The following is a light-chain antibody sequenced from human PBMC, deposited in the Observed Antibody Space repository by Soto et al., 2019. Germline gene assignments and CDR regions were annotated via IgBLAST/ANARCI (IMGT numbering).Light chain of an antibody. CDR2: GAS. V-gene: IGKV3-15*01. J-gene: IGKJ4*01. CDR3: QQYNNWPRAT. CDR1: QSVNSN. Sequence: EIVMTQSPATLSVSPGERATLSCRASQSVNSNLAWYQQKPGQAPRLLIYGASSRATGIPARFSGSGSGTEFTLTITSLQSEDFAVYYCQQYNNWPRATFGGGTKVDIK.